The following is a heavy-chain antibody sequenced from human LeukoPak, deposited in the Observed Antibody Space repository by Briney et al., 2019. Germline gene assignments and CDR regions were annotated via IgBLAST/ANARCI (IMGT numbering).Heavy chain of an antibody. CDR2: IHPGDSDT. D-gene: IGHD3-10*01. CDR3: ARSAGGYGSGSYSD. J-gene: IGHJ4*02. Sequence: GESLKISCKGSXYXFXSYWIGWVRXXPGKXXEXMGIIHPGDSDTRYSPSFPGQATISADKSISTAHLQWSSLKASDTAMYYCARSAGGYGSGSYSDWGQGTLVTVSS. V-gene: IGHV5-51*01. CDR1: XYXFXSYW.